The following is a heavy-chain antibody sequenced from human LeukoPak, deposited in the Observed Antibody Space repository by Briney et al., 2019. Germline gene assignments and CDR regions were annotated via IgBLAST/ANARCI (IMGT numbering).Heavy chain of an antibody. CDR2: INTNTGNP. CDR1: GYTFTTYA. Sequence: ASLKVSSKPSGYTFTTYAMNRVRQAPGQGLEWMGWINTNTGNPTYAQGFTGRFVFSLDTSVSTAYLQISSLKAEDTAVYYCARALAAAGTVFDYWGQGTLVTVSS. J-gene: IGHJ4*02. V-gene: IGHV7-4-1*02. D-gene: IGHD6-13*01. CDR3: ARALAAAGTVFDY.